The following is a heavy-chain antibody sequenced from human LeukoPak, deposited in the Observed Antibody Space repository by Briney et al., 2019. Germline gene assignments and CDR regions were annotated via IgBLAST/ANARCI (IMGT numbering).Heavy chain of an antibody. D-gene: IGHD7-27*01. CDR3: ARHSNWGSGYYYGMDV. CDR2: IYYSGST. CDR1: GGSISSYY. V-gene: IGHV4-59*08. Sequence: NPSETLSLTFTVSGGSISSYYWSWIRQPPGKGLEWIGYIYYSGSTNYNPSLKSRVTISVDTSKNQFSLKLSSVTAADTAVYYCARHSNWGSGYYYGMDVWGQGTTVNVAS. J-gene: IGHJ6*02.